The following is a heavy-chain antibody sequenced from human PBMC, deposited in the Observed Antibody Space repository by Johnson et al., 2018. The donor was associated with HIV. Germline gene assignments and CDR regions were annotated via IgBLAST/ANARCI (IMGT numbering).Heavy chain of an antibody. CDR3: AKESGGSGIYYIGDMGDAFDI. V-gene: IGHV3-30*18. CDR2: ISYDGSNK. J-gene: IGHJ3*02. CDR1: GFTFSNYG. D-gene: IGHD3-10*01. Sequence: QMLLVESGGGVVQPGRSLRLSCAASGFTFSNYGMHWVRQAPGKGLEWVAVISYDGSNKYSADSVKGRFSISRDNSENTVYLQMNSLWAEDTAVYFCAKESGGSGIYYIGDMGDAFDIWSQGTLVTVSS.